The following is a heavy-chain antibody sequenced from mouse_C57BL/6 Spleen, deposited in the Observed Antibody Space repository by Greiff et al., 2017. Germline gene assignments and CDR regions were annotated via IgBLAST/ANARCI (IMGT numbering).Heavy chain of an antibody. Sequence: EVQLQQSGPELVKPGASVKISCKASGYTFTDYYMNWVKQSHGKSLEWSGDINPNNGGTSYNQKFKGKATLTVDKSSSTAYMELRSLTSEDSAVYYCARDGNYPYAMDYWGQGTSVTVSS. CDR1: GYTFTDYY. V-gene: IGHV1-26*01. J-gene: IGHJ4*01. CDR3: ARDGNYPYAMDY. D-gene: IGHD2-1*01. CDR2: INPNNGGT.